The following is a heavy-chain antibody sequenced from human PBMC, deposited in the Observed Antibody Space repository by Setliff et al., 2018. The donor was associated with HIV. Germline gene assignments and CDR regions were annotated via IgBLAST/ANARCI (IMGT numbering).Heavy chain of an antibody. D-gene: IGHD3-10*01. Sequence: GGSLRLSCTAPGFNFMFFAMSWVRQAPGKGLEWVSYISSSSSYTNYADSVRGRFTISRDDAEKSVYPQMNSLRAEDTAVYYCASSGSGSYINWFGPWGQGTLVTVSS. CDR2: ISSSSSYT. J-gene: IGHJ5*02. V-gene: IGHV3-11*06. CDR1: GFNFMFFA. CDR3: ASSGSGSYINWFGP.